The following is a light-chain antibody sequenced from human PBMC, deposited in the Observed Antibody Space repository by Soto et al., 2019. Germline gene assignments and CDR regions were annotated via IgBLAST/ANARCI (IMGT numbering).Light chain of an antibody. J-gene: IGLJ1*01. V-gene: IGLV2-14*01. CDR1: SRDVGGYNY. CDR3: SSYTSSSNDV. Sequence: QPASVSGSPGQSITISCTGTSRDVGGYNYVSWYQQHPGKAPKLMIYDVSNRPSGVSNRFSGSKSGNTASLTISGLQAEDEADYYCSSYTSSSNDVFGPGTKVTVL. CDR2: DVS.